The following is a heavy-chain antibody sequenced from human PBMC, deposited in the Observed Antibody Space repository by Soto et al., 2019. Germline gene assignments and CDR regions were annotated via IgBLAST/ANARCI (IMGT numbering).Heavy chain of an antibody. J-gene: IGHJ2*01. D-gene: IGHD3-16*01. CDR1: GFIFSDYA. CDR3: AKVAGGLGYFDL. V-gene: IGHV3-23*01. Sequence: EAQLLESGGGLARPGGSLRLSCVASGFIFSDYAMTWIRQAPGKGLEWVATISATGGNIEYRESLKGRFTISRDNSKEMVYLQINVLTADDTAVYYCAKVAGGLGYFDLWGRGTLVTVSS. CDR2: ISATGGNI.